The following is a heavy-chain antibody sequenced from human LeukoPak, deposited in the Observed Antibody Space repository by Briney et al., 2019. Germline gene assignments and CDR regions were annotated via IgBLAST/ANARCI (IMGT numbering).Heavy chain of an antibody. V-gene: IGHV3-23*01. CDR3: ARSAVGHNFDY. CDR1: GFXFSSYA. J-gene: IGHJ4*02. D-gene: IGHD6-19*01. Sequence: PGGSLRLSCVASGFXFSSYAITWVRQAPGRGLDWVSTIRSSDSSTIYADSVQGRFTISRDNSKNTLYLQMNGLGAEDTAVYYCARSAVGHNFDYWGQGTLVTVSS. CDR2: IRSSDSST.